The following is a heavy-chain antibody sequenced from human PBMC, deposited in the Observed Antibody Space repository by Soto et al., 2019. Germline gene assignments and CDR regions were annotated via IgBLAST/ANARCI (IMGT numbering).Heavy chain of an antibody. V-gene: IGHV5-10-1*01. CDR1: GYSFTSYW. Sequence: GESLKISCKGSGYSFTSYWISWVRQMPGKGLEWMGRIDPSDSYTNYSPSFQGHVTISADKSISTAYLQWSSLKASDTAMYYCARHHPDYRNYVAYYYYGMDVWGQGTTVTVSS. CDR3: ARHHPDYRNYVAYYYYGMDV. D-gene: IGHD4-4*01. CDR2: IDPSDSYT. J-gene: IGHJ6*02.